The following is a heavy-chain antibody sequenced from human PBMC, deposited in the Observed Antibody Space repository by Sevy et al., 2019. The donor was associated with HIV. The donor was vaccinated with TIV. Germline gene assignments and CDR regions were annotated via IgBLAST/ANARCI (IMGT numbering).Heavy chain of an antibody. CDR2: IKQDGTDM. V-gene: IGHV3-7*01. Sequence: GGSLRLSCAASGFTFATYWMTWVRQAQGKGLEWVAYIKQDGTDMYYADSVRGRFTISRDNAKNSLYLHMSGLRVDDTAVYFCARALADWGSFHYSSWGRGALVTVSS. D-gene: IGHD3-16*02. J-gene: IGHJ4*02. CDR1: GFTFATYW. CDR3: ARALADWGSFHYSS.